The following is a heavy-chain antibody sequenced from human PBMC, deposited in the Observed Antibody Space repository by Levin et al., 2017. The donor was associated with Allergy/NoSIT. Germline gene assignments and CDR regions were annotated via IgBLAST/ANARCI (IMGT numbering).Heavy chain of an antibody. J-gene: IGHJ4*02. CDR2: ITNTGTTI. D-gene: IGHD2-2*01. CDR1: GFTFSSFE. CDR3: ARDDPYSTSAFDF. Sequence: RPGGSLRLSCAASGFTFSSFEMNWVRQAPGKGLEWISYITNTGTTIYYADSVKGRFTISRDNTKNSLYLQMSDLRAEDTAVYYCARDDPYSTSAFDFWGPGTLVTVSS. V-gene: IGHV3-48*03.